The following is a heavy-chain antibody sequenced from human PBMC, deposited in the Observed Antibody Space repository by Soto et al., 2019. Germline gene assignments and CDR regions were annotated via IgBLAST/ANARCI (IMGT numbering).Heavy chain of an antibody. Sequence: SVKVSCKASGGTFSSYAISWVRQAPGQGLEWMGGIIPIFGTANYAQKFQGRVTITADESTSTAYMELSSLRSEDTAVYYCARVFYGGNSDEYNWFDPWGQGTLVTVSS. D-gene: IGHD2-21*02. CDR1: GGTFSSYA. CDR2: IIPIFGTA. CDR3: ARVFYGGNSDEYNWFDP. V-gene: IGHV1-69*13. J-gene: IGHJ5*02.